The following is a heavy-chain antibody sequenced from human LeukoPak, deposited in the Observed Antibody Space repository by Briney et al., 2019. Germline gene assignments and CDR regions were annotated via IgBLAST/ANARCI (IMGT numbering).Heavy chain of an antibody. V-gene: IGHV1-2*02. J-gene: IGHJ4*02. Sequence: ASVKVSCKASGYTFTGYYMHWVRQAPGQGHDLMGCINPNSGGTNYAQKFQGRVTMTRDTSISTAYMELSRLRSDDTAVYYCARDLEYYYDSSGYRALDYWGQGTLVTVSS. CDR3: ARDLEYYYDSSGYRALDY. CDR2: INPNSGGT. CDR1: GYTFTGYY. D-gene: IGHD3-22*01.